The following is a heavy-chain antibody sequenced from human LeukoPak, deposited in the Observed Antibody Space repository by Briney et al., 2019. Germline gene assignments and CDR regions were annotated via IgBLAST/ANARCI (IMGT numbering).Heavy chain of an antibody. CDR3: ASTTISPVGGMDV. CDR1: GFTFSSYW. Sequence: PGGSLRLSCAASGFTFSSYWMSWVRQAPGKGLERVANIKQDGSEKYYVDSVKGRFTISRDSAKNSLYLQVNSLRAEDTAVYYCASTTISPVGGMDVWGQGTTVTVSS. V-gene: IGHV3-7*05. J-gene: IGHJ6*02. D-gene: IGHD2/OR15-2a*01. CDR2: IKQDGSEK.